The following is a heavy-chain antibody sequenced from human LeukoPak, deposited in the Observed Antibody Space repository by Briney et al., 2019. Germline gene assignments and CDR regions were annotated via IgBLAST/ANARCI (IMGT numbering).Heavy chain of an antibody. Sequence: PGGSLRLSCAASGFTVSSNYMSWVRQAPGKGLEWVSGISWNSGSIGYADSVKGRFTISRDNAKNSLYLQMNSLRAEDMALYYCAKDLRSILTGHYRFDPWGQGTLVTVSS. CDR2: ISWNSGSI. J-gene: IGHJ5*02. CDR1: GFTVSSNY. D-gene: IGHD3-9*01. V-gene: IGHV3-9*03. CDR3: AKDLRSILTGHYRFDP.